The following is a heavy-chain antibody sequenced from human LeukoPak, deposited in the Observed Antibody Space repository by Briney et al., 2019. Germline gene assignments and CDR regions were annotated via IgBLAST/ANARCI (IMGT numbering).Heavy chain of an antibody. J-gene: IGHJ4*02. V-gene: IGHV3-9*03. CDR2: ISWNSGSI. Sequence: GGSLRLSCAASGVTLDDYAMHWVRQAPGKGLEWVSGISWNSGSIGYAASVRGRFTISRDNAKNSLYLQMNSLRAEDMALYYCAKSYGDYALDYWGQGTLVTVSS. CDR1: GVTLDDYA. D-gene: IGHD4-17*01. CDR3: AKSYGDYALDY.